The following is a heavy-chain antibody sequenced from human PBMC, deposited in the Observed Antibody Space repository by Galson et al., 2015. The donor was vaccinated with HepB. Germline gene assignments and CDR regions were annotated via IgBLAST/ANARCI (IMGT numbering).Heavy chain of an antibody. CDR2: IYYSGST. V-gene: IGHV4-39*07. CDR1: GGSISSSSYY. J-gene: IGHJ6*03. CDR3: ARDGSGSYFNYYYYMDV. Sequence: TLSLTCTVSGGSISSSSYYWGWIRQPPGKGLEWIGSIYYSGSTYYNPSLKSRVTISVDTSKNQFSLKLSSVTAADTAVYYCARDGSGSYFNYYYYMDVWGKGTTVTVSS. D-gene: IGHD1-26*01.